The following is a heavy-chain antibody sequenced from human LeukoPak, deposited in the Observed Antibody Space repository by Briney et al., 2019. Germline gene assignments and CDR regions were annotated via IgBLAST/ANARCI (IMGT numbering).Heavy chain of an antibody. CDR3: ARNVTDDSPSVEF. V-gene: IGHV1-2*02. J-gene: IGHJ4*02. D-gene: IGHD1-1*01. CDR1: GYPFTGYF. CDR2: INTNSGDT. Sequence: ASVKDSCKASGYPFTGYFIHWVRQAPGQGLEWMGWINTNSGDTKYAQKIQGRVTMTRDTSISTAYMELSSLRSDDTAMYFCARNVTDDSPSVEFWGQGTLVTVSS.